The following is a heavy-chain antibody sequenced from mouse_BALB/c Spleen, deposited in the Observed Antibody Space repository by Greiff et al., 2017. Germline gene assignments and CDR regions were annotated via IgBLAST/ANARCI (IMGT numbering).Heavy chain of an antibody. V-gene: IGHV2-6-2*01. CDR2: IWSDGST. CDR1: GFSLTSYG. CDR3: ARQTTVHHYYAMDY. J-gene: IGHJ4*01. Sequence: VMLVESGPDLVAPSQSLSITCTVSGFSLTSYGVHWVRQPPGKGLEWLVVIWSDGSTTYNSALKSRLSISKDNSKSQVFLKMNSLQTDDTAMYYCARQTTVHHYYAMDYWGQGTSVTVSS. D-gene: IGHD1-1*01.